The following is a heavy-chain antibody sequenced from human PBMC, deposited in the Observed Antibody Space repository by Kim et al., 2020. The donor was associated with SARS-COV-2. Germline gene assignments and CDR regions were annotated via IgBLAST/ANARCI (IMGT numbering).Heavy chain of an antibody. CDR1: GFTFSSYA. J-gene: IGHJ4*02. V-gene: IGHV3-30*04. CDR3: ARATVVSHY. Sequence: GGSLRLSCAASGFTFSSYAMHWVRQAPGKGLEWVAVISYDGSNKYYADSVKGRFTISRDNSKNTLYLQMNSLRAEDTAVYYCARATVVSHYWGQGTLVTVSS. CDR2: ISYDGSNK. D-gene: IGHD4-17*01.